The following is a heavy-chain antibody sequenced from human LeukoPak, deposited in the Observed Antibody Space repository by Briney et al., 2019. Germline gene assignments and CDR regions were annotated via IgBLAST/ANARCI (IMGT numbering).Heavy chain of an antibody. Sequence: SVKVSCKASGGTFSGYAISWVRQAPGQGLEWMGGIIPIFGTASYAQKFQGRVTITADESTSTAYMELSSLRSEDTAVYYCARSSRDGYNLDYFDYWGQGTLVTVSS. CDR2: IIPIFGTA. J-gene: IGHJ4*02. D-gene: IGHD5-24*01. CDR3: ARSSRDGYNLDYFDY. V-gene: IGHV1-69*13. CDR1: GGTFSGYA.